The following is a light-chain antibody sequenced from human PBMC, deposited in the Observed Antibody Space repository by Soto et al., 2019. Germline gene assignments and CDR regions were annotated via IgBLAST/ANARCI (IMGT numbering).Light chain of an antibody. Sequence: QSALTQPPSASGSPGQSVTISCTGTSSDVGGYNYVSWYQQHPGKAPKLMIYEVSKRPSGVPDRFSGSKSGNTASLTVSGLQAEDEADYYCSSYAGSNPVFGTGTKVTVL. CDR3: SSYAGSNPV. CDR2: EVS. CDR1: SSDVGGYNY. V-gene: IGLV2-8*01. J-gene: IGLJ1*01.